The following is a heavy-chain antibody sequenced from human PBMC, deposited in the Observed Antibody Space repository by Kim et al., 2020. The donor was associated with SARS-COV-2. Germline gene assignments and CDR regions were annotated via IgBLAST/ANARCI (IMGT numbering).Heavy chain of an antibody. CDR3: ARAASYDYVRPQSNHLDY. CDR1: GGTFSSYA. J-gene: IGHJ4*02. D-gene: IGHD3-16*01. CDR2: IIPIFGTA. V-gene: IGHV1-69*13. Sequence: SVKVSCKASGGTFSSYAISWVRQAPGQGLEWMGGIIPIFGTANYAQKFQGRVTITADESTSTAYMELSSLRSEDTAVDYCARAASYDYVRPQSNHLDYWGQGTLVTVSS.